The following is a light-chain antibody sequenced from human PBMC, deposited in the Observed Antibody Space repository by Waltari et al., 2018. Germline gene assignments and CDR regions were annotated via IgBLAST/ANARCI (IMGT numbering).Light chain of an antibody. CDR3: CSFSGGNDLL. V-gene: IGLV2-8*01. CDR1: NSHLDKFQY. J-gene: IGLJ2*01. Sequence: QSALTQPPSASGPPGQSVTISSTGTNSHLDKFQYVSWYQQHPGKAPRLIIYDFTKRPSEVPNRFSGSKSGNMASLTVSYLQADDEADYFCCSFSGGNDLLFGGGTKLTVL. CDR2: DFT.